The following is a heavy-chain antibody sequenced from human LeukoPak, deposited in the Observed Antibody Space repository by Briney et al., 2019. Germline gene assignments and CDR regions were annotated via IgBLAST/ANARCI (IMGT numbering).Heavy chain of an antibody. CDR3: VRDYYGSGKTRWFDP. CDR2: IYGDGSST. CDR1: GFTFSSYW. Sequence: GGSLRLSCAASGFTFSSYWIHWVRQAPGKGLGGVCRIYGDGSSTTYADSVKGRFTISRDNAKNTLYLQMTSLRVEDTAVYYCVRDYYGSGKTRWFDPWGQGTLVTVSS. D-gene: IGHD3-10*01. V-gene: IGHV3-74*01. J-gene: IGHJ5*02.